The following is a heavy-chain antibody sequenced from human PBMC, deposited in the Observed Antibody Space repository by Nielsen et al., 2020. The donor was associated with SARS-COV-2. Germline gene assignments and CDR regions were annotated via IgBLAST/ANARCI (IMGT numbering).Heavy chain of an antibody. Sequence: GGSLRLSCAASGFTFSSYWMSWVRQAPGKGLEWVANIKQDGSEKYYADSVKGRFTISRDNSKNTLYLQMNSLRAEDTAVYYCARDRAVHYYDSSGYDWGQGTLVTVSS. V-gene: IGHV3-7*01. J-gene: IGHJ4*02. CDR3: ARDRAVHYYDSSGYD. CDR2: IKQDGSEK. CDR1: GFTFSSYW. D-gene: IGHD3-22*01.